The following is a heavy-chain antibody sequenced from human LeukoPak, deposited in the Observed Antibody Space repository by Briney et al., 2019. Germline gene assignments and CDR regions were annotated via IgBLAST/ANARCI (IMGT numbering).Heavy chain of an antibody. CDR1: GGSISDTNY. CDR2: IFHTGRT. CDR3: ARANFDTLTGWGHFDS. J-gene: IGHJ4*02. Sequence: SGTLSLTCVVSGGSISDTNYWSWVRQSPGQGLEWIGEIFHTGRTNSNPSLKSRATLSVDKSKNQFSLKMNSVTAADTAMYYCARANFDTLTGWGHFDSWGQGTLVTVSS. D-gene: IGHD3-9*01. V-gene: IGHV4-4*02.